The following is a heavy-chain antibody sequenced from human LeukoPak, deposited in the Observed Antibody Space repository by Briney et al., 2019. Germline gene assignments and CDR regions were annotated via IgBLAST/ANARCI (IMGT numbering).Heavy chain of an antibody. J-gene: IGHJ3*01. Sequence: PSETLSLTCTVFVDPITGSYWSWIRQPPGKGLEWIGYVSYRGSTNYNPSLKSRVTISVDTSKNQFSLKLSSVTAADTAVYYCARPYSSNWYDAFHFWGQGTMVTVSS. CDR1: VDPITGSY. V-gene: IGHV4-59*01. CDR2: VSYRGST. CDR3: ARPYSSNWYDAFHF. D-gene: IGHD6-13*01.